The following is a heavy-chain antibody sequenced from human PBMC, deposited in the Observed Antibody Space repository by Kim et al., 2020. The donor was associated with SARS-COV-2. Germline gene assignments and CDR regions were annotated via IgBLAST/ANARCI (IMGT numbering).Heavy chain of an antibody. CDR2: IDWDNDK. CDR3: ARTHTAGGGTTESASKGYWFDH. J-gene: IGHJ5*02. Sequence: SCPTLVNPTQTLTLTCTFSGFSLSTRGMCVSWIRQPPGKALEWLARIDWDNDKYYSASLKTRLTISKDTSNNQVVLTMPNMDPLDTATYYCARTHTAGGGTTESASKGYWFDHWGQGTLVTVSS. V-gene: IGHV2-70*11. CDR1: GFSLSTRGMC. D-gene: IGHD4-17*01.